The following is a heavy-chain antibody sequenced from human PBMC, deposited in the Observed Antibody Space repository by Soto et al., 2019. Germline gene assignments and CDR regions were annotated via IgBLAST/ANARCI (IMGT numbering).Heavy chain of an antibody. V-gene: IGHV4-34*01. Sequence: ASETLSLTCAVYGGSFSGYYWSWIRQPPGKGLEWIGEINHSGSTNYNPSLKSRVTISVDTSKNQFSLKLSSVTAADTAVYYCARAMVRGVMTYYYYYGMDVWGQGTTVTVSS. CDR3: ARAMVRGVMTYYYYYGMDV. CDR2: INHSGST. D-gene: IGHD3-10*01. CDR1: GGSFSGYY. J-gene: IGHJ6*02.